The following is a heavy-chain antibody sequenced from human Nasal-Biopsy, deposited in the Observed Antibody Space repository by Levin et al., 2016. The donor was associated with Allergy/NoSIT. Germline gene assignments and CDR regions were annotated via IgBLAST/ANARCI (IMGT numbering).Heavy chain of an antibody. Sequence: GGSLRLSCEASGFTFSIYAMNWVRQAPGKGLEWVSFIDGTSNYISYAESVKGRFTISRDNAKKSLFLQMNSLRVEDTAMYYCASLGDPPDWGQGTLVTVSS. V-gene: IGHV3-21*01. CDR1: GFTFSIYA. CDR3: ASLGDPPD. CDR2: IDGTSNYI. J-gene: IGHJ4*02.